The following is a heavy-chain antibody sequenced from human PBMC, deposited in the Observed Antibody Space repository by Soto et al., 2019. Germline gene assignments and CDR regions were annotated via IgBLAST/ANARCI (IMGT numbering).Heavy chain of an antibody. J-gene: IGHJ3*02. Sequence: PGESLKISCKGSGYSFSSYWIGWVRQMPGKGLEWMGINNPADFDTRYSPSFQGQVTISADKSISTAYLQWSSLKASDTAMYFCARHRGYCITTTCYDAFDIWGQGTMVTVSS. D-gene: IGHD2-2*03. CDR2: NNPADFDT. CDR1: GYSFSSYW. V-gene: IGHV5-51*01. CDR3: ARHRGYCITTTCYDAFDI.